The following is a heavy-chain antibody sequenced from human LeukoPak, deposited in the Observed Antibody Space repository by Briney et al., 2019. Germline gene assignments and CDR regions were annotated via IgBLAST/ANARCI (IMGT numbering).Heavy chain of an antibody. J-gene: IGHJ4*02. CDR2: INHSGST. CDR3: ARNYYHSSGYRRAFDDS. Sequence: PSETLSLTCAVSGGSFSGYYWTWIRQPPGKGLEWIGEINHSGSTHYNPSLKSRVTISVDTSKNQFSLKLSSVTAADTAVYYCARNYYHSSGYRRAFDDSWGQGTLVTVSS. D-gene: IGHD3-22*01. CDR1: GGSFSGYY. V-gene: IGHV4-34*01.